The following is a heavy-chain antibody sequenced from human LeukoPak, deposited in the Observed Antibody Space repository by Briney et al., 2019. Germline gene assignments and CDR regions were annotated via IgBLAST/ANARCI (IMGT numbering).Heavy chain of an antibody. CDR2: ISSSSSYI. J-gene: IGHJ3*02. Sequence: GGSLRLSCAASGFTFSSYSMNWVRQAPGKGLEWVSSISSSSSYIYYADSVKGRFTISRDNTKNSLYLQMNSLRAEDTAVYYCARDASPNDAFDIWGQGTMVTVSS. CDR1: GFTFSSYS. CDR3: ARDASPNDAFDI. V-gene: IGHV3-21*01.